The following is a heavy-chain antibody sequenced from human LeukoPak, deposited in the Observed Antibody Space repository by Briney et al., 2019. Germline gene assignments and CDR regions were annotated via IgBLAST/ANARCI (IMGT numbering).Heavy chain of an antibody. V-gene: IGHV1-3*01. CDR3: AIPMVRGVTVDY. J-gene: IGHJ4*02. D-gene: IGHD3-10*01. CDR2: INAGNGNT. CDR1: GYTFTSYA. Sequence: ASVKVSCKASGYTFTSYAMHWVRQAPGQRLEWMGWINAGNGNTKYSQKFQGRVTITADKSTSTADMELSSLRSEDTAVYYCAIPMVRGVTVDYWGQGTLVTVSS.